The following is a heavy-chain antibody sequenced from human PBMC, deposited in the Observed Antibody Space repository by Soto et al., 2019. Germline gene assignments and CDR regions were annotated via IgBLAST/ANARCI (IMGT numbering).Heavy chain of an antibody. CDR2: IYPGDSDT. J-gene: IGHJ6*02. V-gene: IGHV5-51*01. CDR3: ARDRYYYGSGSYTGYGMDV. CDR1: GYSFTRYW. D-gene: IGHD3-10*01. Sequence: GECLKSSWRISGYSFTRYWIGWVRQMPGKGLEWMGIIYPGDSDTRYSPSFQGQVTISADKSISTAYLQWSSLKASDTAMYYCARDRYYYGSGSYTGYGMDVWGQGSTVPVYS.